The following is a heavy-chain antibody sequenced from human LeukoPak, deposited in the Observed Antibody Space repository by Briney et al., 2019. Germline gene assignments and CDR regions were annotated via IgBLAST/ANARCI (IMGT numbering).Heavy chain of an antibody. Sequence: GGSLRLSCAASGFTFSRSAMAWVRQAPGKGLEWVAGIGGDANTHYADSVRGRITISRDNSKNTVSLQMSSLRAEDTAVYYCAKDILRWSFGSWGQGILVTVSS. CDR3: AKDILRWSFGS. V-gene: IGHV3-23*01. D-gene: IGHD2-21*01. CDR2: IGGDANT. J-gene: IGHJ4*02. CDR1: GFTFSRSA.